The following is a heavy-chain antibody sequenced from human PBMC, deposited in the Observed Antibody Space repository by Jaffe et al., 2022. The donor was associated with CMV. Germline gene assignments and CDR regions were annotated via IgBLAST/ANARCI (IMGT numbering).Heavy chain of an antibody. J-gene: IGHJ6*03. V-gene: IGHV4-34*01. CDR3: ARGATHPLAHYYYYMDV. CDR2: INHSGST. Sequence: QVQLQQWGAGLLKPSETLSLTCAVYGGSFSGYYWSWIRQPPGKGLEWIGEINHSGSTNYNPSLKSRVTISVDTSKNQFSLKLSSVTAADTAVYYCARGATHPLAHYYYYMDVWGKGTTVTVSS. CDR1: GGSFSGYY.